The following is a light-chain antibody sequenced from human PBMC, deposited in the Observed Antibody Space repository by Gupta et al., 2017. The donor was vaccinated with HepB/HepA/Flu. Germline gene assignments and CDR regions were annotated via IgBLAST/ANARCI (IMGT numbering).Light chain of an antibody. CDR3: QQYNNWPPLT. Sequence: EIVMTQSPATLSVSPGERATLSCRASQSVSSNLAWYQQKPGQAPRLLIYGASTRATGLPARFSGSGSETEFTLTISSLQSEDFAVYYCQQYNNWPPLTLGGGTKVEIK. CDR1: QSVSSN. CDR2: GAS. V-gene: IGKV3-15*01. J-gene: IGKJ4*01.